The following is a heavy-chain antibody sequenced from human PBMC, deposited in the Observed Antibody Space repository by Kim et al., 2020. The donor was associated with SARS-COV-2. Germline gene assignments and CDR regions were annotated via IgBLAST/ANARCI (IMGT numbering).Heavy chain of an antibody. V-gene: IGHV1-46*01. J-gene: IGHJ4*02. CDR3: ARDLHGNYFDY. Sequence: SYEPKFQGRVTMTRDTSTSTVYMELSSLRSEDTAVYYCARDLHGNYFDYWGQGTLVTVSS.